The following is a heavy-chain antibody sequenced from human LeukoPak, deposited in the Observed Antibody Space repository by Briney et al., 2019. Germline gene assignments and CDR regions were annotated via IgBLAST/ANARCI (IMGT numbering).Heavy chain of an antibody. Sequence: PSETLSLTCAVYGGSFSGYYWSWIRQPPGKGLEWIGEINHSGSTNYNPSLKSRVTISVDTSKNQFSLKLSSVTAADTAVYYCARGPPRPYCSSTSCSPRTFDYWGQGTLVTVSS. J-gene: IGHJ4*02. CDR1: GGSFSGYY. D-gene: IGHD2-2*01. CDR2: INHSGST. V-gene: IGHV4-34*01. CDR3: ARGPPRPYCSSTSCSPRTFDY.